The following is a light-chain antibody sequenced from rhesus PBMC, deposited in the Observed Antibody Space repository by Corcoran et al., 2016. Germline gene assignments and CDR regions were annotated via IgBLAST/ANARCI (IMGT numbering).Light chain of an antibody. J-gene: IGKJ3*01. V-gene: IGKV1S12*01. Sequence: DIQMTQSPSALSASVGDRVTISCRASQNIYGNVAWYQQNPGKAPKLLIYAASSLQTGIPSRFSGSGSVTDFTLTISSLQPEDSGTYYCQHYYDNPFTFRPGTKLDIK. CDR2: AAS. CDR3: QHYYDNPFT. CDR1: QNIYGN.